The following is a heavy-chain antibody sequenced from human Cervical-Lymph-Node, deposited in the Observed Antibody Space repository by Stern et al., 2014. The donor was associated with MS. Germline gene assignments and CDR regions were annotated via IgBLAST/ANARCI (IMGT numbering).Heavy chain of an antibody. V-gene: IGHV1-69*06. CDR3: ARGNNVIHIAVAGTEYFQH. CDR1: GGTFSNHT. CDR2: IIPMVKTV. D-gene: IGHD6-19*01. Sequence: QVQLVQSGAEVRKPGSSVKVSCKASGGTFSNHTVHWVRRAPGRGLEWMGRIIPMVKTVNYAQRFRGRVTFVADSSTSTAYMELSRLRSEDTAVYYCARGNNVIHIAVAGTEYFQHWGQGTLVTVSS. J-gene: IGHJ1*01.